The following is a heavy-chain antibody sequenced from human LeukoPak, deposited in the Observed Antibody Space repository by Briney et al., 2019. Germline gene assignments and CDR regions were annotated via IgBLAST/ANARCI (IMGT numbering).Heavy chain of an antibody. CDR3: ARVRRGYYYYMDV. V-gene: IGHV5-51*01. J-gene: IGHJ6*03. Sequence: GESLKISCKGSGYSFTSYWVGWVRQMPGKGLEWMGIIYPGDSDTRYSPSFQGQVTISADKSISTAYLQWSSLKASDTAMYYCARVRRGYYYYMDVWGKGTTVTVSS. CDR2: IYPGDSDT. CDR1: GYSFTSYW.